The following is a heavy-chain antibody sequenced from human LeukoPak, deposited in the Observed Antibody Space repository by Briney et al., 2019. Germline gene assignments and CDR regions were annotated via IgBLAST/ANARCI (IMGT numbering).Heavy chain of an antibody. V-gene: IGHV1-69*05. CDR3: AREHCSSTSCYGGFGY. D-gene: IGHD2-2*01. CDR1: GGTFSSYA. CDR2: IIPIFGTA. Sequence: SVKVSCKASGGTFSSYAISWVRQAPGQGLGWMGGIIPIFGTANWAQKFQGRVTITTDESTSTAYMELSSLRSEDTAVYYCAREHCSSTSCYGGFGYWGQGTLVTVSS. J-gene: IGHJ4*02.